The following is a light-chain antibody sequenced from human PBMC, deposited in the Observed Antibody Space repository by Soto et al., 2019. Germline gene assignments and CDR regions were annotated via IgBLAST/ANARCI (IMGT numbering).Light chain of an antibody. J-gene: IGKJ5*01. V-gene: IGKV2-28*01. CDR2: DAS. CDR3: QQRSQWPPMT. CDR1: QSLLHSNGYNY. Sequence: VMTQSPLSLPVTPGEPASISCRSSQSLLHSNGYNYLAWYQQKPGQAPRLLIYDASSRATGVPARFSGSGSGTDFSLTISSLEPEDVAVYYCQQRSQWPPMTFGQGTRLEIK.